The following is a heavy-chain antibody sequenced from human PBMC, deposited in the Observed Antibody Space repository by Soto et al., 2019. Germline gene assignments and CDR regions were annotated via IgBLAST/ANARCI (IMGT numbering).Heavy chain of an antibody. CDR3: ARGRYGDY. Sequence: QVHLVQSGAEVKKPGASVKVSCKGSGYTFTSYGITWVRQAPGQGLEWMGWISARNGDTDYAQKLQGRVTVTRDTSTSTAYMELRRLRSVDTAVYYCARGRYGDYWGQGALVTVSS. CDR1: GYTFTSYG. CDR2: ISARNGDT. J-gene: IGHJ4*02. D-gene: IGHD1-1*01. V-gene: IGHV1-18*01.